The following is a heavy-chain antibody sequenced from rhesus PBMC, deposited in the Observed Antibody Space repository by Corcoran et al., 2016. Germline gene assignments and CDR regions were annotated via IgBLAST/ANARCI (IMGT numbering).Heavy chain of an antibody. CDR2: NTYSGSA. J-gene: IGHJ4*01. V-gene: IGHV4-122*02. CDR1: GGSISRGYYY. Sequence: QVQLQESGPGLVKPSETLSLTCAVPGGSISRGYYYWSWSRQPPGKGLEWIGYNTYSGSASYNPSLKSRVTISIDTSTNQFSLKLSSVAAADTAVYYCARGYYEDDYGYYYTPYYFDYWGQGVLVTVSS. D-gene: IGHD3S6*01. CDR3: ARGYYEDDYGYYYTPYYFDY.